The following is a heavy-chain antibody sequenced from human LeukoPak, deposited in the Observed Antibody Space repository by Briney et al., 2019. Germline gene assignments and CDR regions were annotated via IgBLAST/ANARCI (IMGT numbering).Heavy chain of an antibody. J-gene: IGHJ4*02. CDR2: INWNGGST. CDR3: ARDFRFDYYDILTGYPAGGDY. V-gene: IGHV3-20*04. CDR1: GFTFSTNC. Sequence: GGSLRLSCAASGFTFSTNCMNWVRQAPGKGLEWVSGINWNGGSTGYADSVKGRFTISRDNAKNSLYLQMNSLRAEDTALYYCARDFRFDYYDILTGYPAGGDYWGQGTLVTVSS. D-gene: IGHD3-9*01.